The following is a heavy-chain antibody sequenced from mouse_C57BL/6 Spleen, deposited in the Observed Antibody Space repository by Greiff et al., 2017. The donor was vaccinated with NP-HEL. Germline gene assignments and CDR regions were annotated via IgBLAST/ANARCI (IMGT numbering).Heavy chain of an antibody. CDR2: IYPGSGNT. V-gene: IGHV1-76*01. J-gene: IGHJ4*01. CDR1: GYTFTDYY. CDR3: ARSDWPMDY. D-gene: IGHD4-1*01. Sequence: VQLQESGAELVRPGASVKLSCKASGYTFTDYYINWVKQRPGQGLEWIARIYPGSGNTYYNEKFKGKATLTAEKSSSTAYMQLSSLTSEDSAVYFCARSDWPMDYWGQGTSVTVSS.